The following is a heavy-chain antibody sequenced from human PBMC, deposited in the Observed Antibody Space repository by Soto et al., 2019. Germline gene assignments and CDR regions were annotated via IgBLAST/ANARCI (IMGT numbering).Heavy chain of an antibody. Sequence: ASVKVSCEACGYSFSSYGISWVRQAPGQGLEWMGWISAYNGNTNYAQKLQGRVTMTTDTSTSTAYMELRSLRSDDTAVYYCARVFVVVVAATPMPYYYMDVWGKGTTVTVSS. D-gene: IGHD2-15*01. CDR1: GYSFSSYG. CDR2: ISAYNGNT. V-gene: IGHV1-18*01. J-gene: IGHJ6*03. CDR3: ARVFVVVVAATPMPYYYMDV.